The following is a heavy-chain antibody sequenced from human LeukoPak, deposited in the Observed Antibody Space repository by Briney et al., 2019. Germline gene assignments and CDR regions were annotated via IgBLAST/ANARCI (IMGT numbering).Heavy chain of an antibody. Sequence: GGSLRLSCAASGFTFSSYGMSWVRQAPGKGLEWVSYIADDSTATYYPDSVKGRFTISRDNSKNTLSLLMNSLRAEDTAVYYCARGSFGTHWYFDLWGRGTLVTVSS. V-gene: IGHV3-23*01. CDR2: IADDSTAT. J-gene: IGHJ2*01. CDR1: GFTFSSYG. CDR3: ARGSFGTHWYFDL. D-gene: IGHD3-10*01.